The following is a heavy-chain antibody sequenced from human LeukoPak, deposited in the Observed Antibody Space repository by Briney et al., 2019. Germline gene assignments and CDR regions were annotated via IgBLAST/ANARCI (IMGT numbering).Heavy chain of an antibody. CDR3: AGFDSRRKNFDY. Sequence: SQTLSLTCVISGDTVSNNNTAWNWIRQSPSRGLEWLGRTYYRSKWSNDYALSVRSRITINADTSKNQFSLQLNSVTPEDTAVYYCAGFDSRRKNFDYWGQGTLLTVSS. D-gene: IGHD3-22*01. CDR2: TYYRSKWSN. V-gene: IGHV6-1*01. CDR1: GDTVSNNNTA. J-gene: IGHJ4*02.